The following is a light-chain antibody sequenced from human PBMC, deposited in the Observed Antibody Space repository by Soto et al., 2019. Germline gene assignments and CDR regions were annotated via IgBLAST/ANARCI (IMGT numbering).Light chain of an antibody. CDR1: RSNIGSNY. J-gene: IGLJ1*01. CDR3: AAWDDSLSGSYV. Sequence: QSVLTQPPSASGTPGQRVTISCSGSRSNIGSNYVYWYQQLPGTAPKLLIYSNNQRPSGVPDRFSGSKSGTSASLAISGLRSEDEADYYCAAWDDSLSGSYVFGTGTKLTVL. CDR2: SNN. V-gene: IGLV1-47*02.